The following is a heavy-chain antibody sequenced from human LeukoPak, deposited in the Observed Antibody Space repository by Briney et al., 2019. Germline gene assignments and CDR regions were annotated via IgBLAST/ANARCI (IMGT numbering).Heavy chain of an antibody. J-gene: IGHJ6*04. V-gene: IGHV1-24*01. D-gene: IGHD4-17*01. CDR2: FDPEDGET. CDR3: ATGLRYSYYYGMDV. CDR1: GYTLTELS. Sequence: EASVKVSCKVSGYTLTELSMHWVRQAPGKGLEWMGGFDPEDGETIYAQKFQDRVTMTEDTSTDTAYMELSSLRSEDTAVYYCATGLRYSYYYGMDVWGKGTTVTVSS.